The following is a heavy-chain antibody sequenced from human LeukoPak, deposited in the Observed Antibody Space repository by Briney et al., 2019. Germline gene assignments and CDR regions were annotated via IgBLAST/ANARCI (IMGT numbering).Heavy chain of an antibody. D-gene: IGHD1-7*01. CDR3: AGRWNYGRNYYIDV. J-gene: IGHJ6*03. CDR2: INDSGTI. CDR1: GGSFSNYY. Sequence: SETLSLTCAVYGGSFSNYYWSWIRQPPGKGLEWIGEINDSGTINYNPSLMSRVTISVDKSKNRFSLKLSSVTAADTAVYYCAGRWNYGRNYYIDVWGKGATVSVSS. V-gene: IGHV4-34*01.